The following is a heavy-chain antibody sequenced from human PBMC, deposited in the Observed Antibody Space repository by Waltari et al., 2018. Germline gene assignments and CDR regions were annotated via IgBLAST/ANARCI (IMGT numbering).Heavy chain of an antibody. V-gene: IGHV3-7*01. CDR1: GFPLRSFW. J-gene: IGHJ4*02. CDR3: ATSGWYCFDY. D-gene: IGHD6-19*01. CDR2: IKQDGSEK. Sequence: EVQLVASAGGLVQPGGSLRLSCPAPGFPLRSFWLNWVRQTPGKGLEWVAGIKQDGSEKYYADSVKGRFTISRDNAKNSLYLQMNSLRAEDTAVYYCATSGWYCFDYWGQGTLVTVSS.